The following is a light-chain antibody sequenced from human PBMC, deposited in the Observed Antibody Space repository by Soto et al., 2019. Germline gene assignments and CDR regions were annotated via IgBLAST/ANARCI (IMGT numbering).Light chain of an antibody. J-gene: IGLJ2*01. CDR1: SSYVGGYNY. CDR2: DVS. CDR3: SSYTSSSTLVV. V-gene: IGLV2-14*01. Sequence: QSALTQPASVSGSPGQSITISCTGTSSYVGGYNYVSWYQQHPGKAPKLMIYDVSNRPSGVSNRFSGSKSGNTASLTISGLQAEDEADYSCSSYTSSSTLVVFGGGTKVTVL.